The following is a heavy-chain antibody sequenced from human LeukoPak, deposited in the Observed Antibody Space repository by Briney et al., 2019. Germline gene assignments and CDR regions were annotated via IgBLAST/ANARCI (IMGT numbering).Heavy chain of an antibody. Sequence: ASVKVSCKASGGTFSSYAISWVRQAPGQGLEWMGRIIPILGIANYAQKFQGRVTITADKSTSTAYMELSSLRSEDTAVYYCAREPGGDGYSFDYWGQGTLVTVSS. D-gene: IGHD5-24*01. J-gene: IGHJ4*02. CDR2: IIPILGIA. CDR3: AREPGGDGYSFDY. V-gene: IGHV1-69*04. CDR1: GGTFSSYA.